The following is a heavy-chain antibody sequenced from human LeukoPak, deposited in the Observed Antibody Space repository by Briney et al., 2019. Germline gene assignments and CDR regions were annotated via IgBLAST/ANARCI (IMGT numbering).Heavy chain of an antibody. CDR3: AREVPWYYFDY. V-gene: IGHV3-30-3*01. Sequence: PGGSLRLSCAASGFTFSSYAMRWVRQAPGKGLEWVAIISYDGSNKYYADSVKGRFTISRDNSKNTLYLQMNSLRAEDTAVYYCAREVPWYYFDYWGQGTPVTVSS. J-gene: IGHJ4*02. CDR1: GFTFSSYA. CDR2: ISYDGSNK. D-gene: IGHD2-8*02.